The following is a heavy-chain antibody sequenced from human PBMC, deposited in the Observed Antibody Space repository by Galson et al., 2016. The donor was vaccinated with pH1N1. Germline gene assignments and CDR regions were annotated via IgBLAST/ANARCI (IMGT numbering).Heavy chain of an antibody. CDR1: GFIFSAYE. CDR3: ARDRLLRGVIVLPPYYYYLDV. CDR2: ISSSGSSI. Sequence: SLRLSCAASGFIFSAYEMNWVRQAPGKGLEWVSYISSSGSSIYYADSVKGRFTISRDNVKNSLYLQINSLRAEDTAVYYCARDRLLRGVIVLPPYYYYLDVWGKGTTVTVSS. V-gene: IGHV3-48*03. D-gene: IGHD3-10*01. J-gene: IGHJ6*03.